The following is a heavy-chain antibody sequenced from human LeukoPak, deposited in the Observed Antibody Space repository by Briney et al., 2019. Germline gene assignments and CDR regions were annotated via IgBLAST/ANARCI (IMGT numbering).Heavy chain of an antibody. V-gene: IGHV3-74*01. J-gene: IGHJ1*01. CDR3: ARASIAVAALNFQH. CDR2: IKSDGSST. Sequence: GGSLRLSCAASGFTFSSYWMHWVRQAPGKGLVWVSRIKSDGSSTSYADSVKGRFTISRDNAKNTLYLQMNSLRAEDTAVYYCARASIAVAALNFQHWGQGTLVTVSS. D-gene: IGHD6-19*01. CDR1: GFTFSSYW.